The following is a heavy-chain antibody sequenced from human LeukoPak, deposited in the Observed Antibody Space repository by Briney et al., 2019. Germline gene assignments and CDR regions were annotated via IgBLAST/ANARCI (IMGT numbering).Heavy chain of an antibody. CDR1: GYTLTELS. V-gene: IGHV1-24*01. J-gene: IGHJ5*02. CDR3: ATLSRITMVRGAIPLHNWFDP. Sequence: ASVKVSCKVSGYTLTELSMHWVRQAPGKGLEWMGGFDPEDGETIYAQKFQGRVTMTEDTSTDTAYMELSSLRSEDTAVYYCATLSRITMVRGAIPLHNWFDPWGQGTQVTVSS. D-gene: IGHD3-10*01. CDR2: FDPEDGET.